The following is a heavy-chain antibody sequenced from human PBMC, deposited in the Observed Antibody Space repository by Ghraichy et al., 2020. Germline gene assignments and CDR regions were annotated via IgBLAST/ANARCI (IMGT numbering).Heavy chain of an antibody. CDR2: ISSSSSYI. V-gene: IGHV3-21*01. J-gene: IGHJ2*01. D-gene: IGHD6-13*01. CDR1: GFTFSSYS. Sequence: ETLSLTCAASGFTFSSYSMNWVRQAPGKGLEWVSSISSSSSYIYYADSVKGRFTISRDNAKNSLYLQMNSLRAEDTAVYYCARELSYSNPWYFDLWGRGTLVTVSS. CDR3: ARELSYSNPWYFDL.